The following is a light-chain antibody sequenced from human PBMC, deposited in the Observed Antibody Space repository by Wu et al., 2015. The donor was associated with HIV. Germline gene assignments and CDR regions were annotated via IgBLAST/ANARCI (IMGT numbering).Light chain of an antibody. CDR3: QHRNNWHGT. V-gene: IGKV3-11*01. CDR1: QSVGSY. CDR2: DAS. Sequence: EVVLTQSPATLSLSPGERATLSCRASQSVGSYLAWYQHKPGQAPRLLIYDASDRATGIPARFSGSGSGTDFTLTISSLEPEDFAVYYCQHRNNWHGTFSPGTKVDVK. J-gene: IGKJ3*01.